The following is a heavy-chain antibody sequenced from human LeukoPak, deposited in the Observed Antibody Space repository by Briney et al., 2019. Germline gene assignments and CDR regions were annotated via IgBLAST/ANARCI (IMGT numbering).Heavy chain of an antibody. CDR2: ITRDGSST. CDR1: GFTFSSSW. CDR3: ARDPGYESWSPFWGGMDV. D-gene: IGHD3-16*01. V-gene: IGHV3-74*01. Sequence: GGSLRLSCAASGFTFSSSWMHWVRQAPGKGLVWVSRITRDGSSTTYADSVKGRFTTSSDNAKNTLYLQMDSLRDDDTAVYYCARDPGYESWSPFWGGMDVWGNGTTVIVSS. J-gene: IGHJ6*04.